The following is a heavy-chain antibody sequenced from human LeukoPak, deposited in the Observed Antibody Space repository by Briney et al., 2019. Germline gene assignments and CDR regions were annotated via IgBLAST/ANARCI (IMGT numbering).Heavy chain of an antibody. CDR3: ARDQTLFQGSSSWPYY. J-gene: IGHJ4*02. CDR1: GFTFSSYS. Sequence: GGSLGLSCAASGFTFSSYSMNWVRQAPGEGLEWVSYISSSSSTIYYADSVKGRFTISRDNAKNSLYLQMNSLRDEDTAVYYCARDQTLFQGSSSWPYYWGQGTLVTVSS. D-gene: IGHD6-13*01. V-gene: IGHV3-48*02. CDR2: ISSSSSTI.